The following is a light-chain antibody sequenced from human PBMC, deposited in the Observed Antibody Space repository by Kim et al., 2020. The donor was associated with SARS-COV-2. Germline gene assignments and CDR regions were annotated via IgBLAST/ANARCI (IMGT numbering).Light chain of an antibody. CDR1: SSNIGSNT. Sequence: PGQRVTISCSGSSSNIGSNTVDWYQQLPRSAPKLLISGSSQRPSGVPDRFSGSQSGTSASLAISGLQSEDEADYHCAAWDDSVNGVVFGGGTQLTV. J-gene: IGLJ3*02. V-gene: IGLV1-44*01. CDR2: GSS. CDR3: AAWDDSVNGVV.